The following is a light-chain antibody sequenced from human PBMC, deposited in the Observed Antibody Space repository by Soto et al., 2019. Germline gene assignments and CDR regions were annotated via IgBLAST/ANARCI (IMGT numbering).Light chain of an antibody. CDR1: QSFRGL. CDR3: QQRHMWPIT. V-gene: IGKV3-11*01. Sequence: EVVLTHSPVTLSLSPGEIATLSCMASQSFRGLLAWYQQKPGQAPRLLIYDAYNRATGIPPRFSGSGSGTDFTLTISSLEPEDSAVYYCQQRHMWPITFGQGTRLEI. J-gene: IGKJ5*01. CDR2: DAY.